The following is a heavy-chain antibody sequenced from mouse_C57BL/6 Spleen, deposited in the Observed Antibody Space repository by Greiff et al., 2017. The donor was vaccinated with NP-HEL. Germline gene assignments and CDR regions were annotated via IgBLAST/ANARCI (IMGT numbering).Heavy chain of an antibody. V-gene: IGHV5-17*01. J-gene: IGHJ4*01. CDR3: ARPVKILLNYAMDY. Sequence: EVKLQESGGGLVKPGGSLKLSCAASGFTFSDYGMHWVRQAPEKGLEWVAYISSGSSTIYYADTVKGRFTISRDNAKNTLFLQMTSLRSEDTAMYYCARPVKILLNYAMDYWGQGTSVTVSS. CDR2: ISSGSSTI. D-gene: IGHD1-1*01. CDR1: GFTFSDYG.